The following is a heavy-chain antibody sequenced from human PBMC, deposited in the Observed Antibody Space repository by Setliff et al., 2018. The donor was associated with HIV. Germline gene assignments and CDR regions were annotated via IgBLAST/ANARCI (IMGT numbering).Heavy chain of an antibody. CDR2: IIPVRGLA. V-gene: IGHV1-69*10. J-gene: IGHJ6*03. CDR3: AREPGRGSSWYVGFSYYYYYMDV. D-gene: IGHD6-13*01. Sequence: GASVKVSCKASGGTFNTHAFSWVRQAPGQGLEWMGGIIPVRGLANYAQKFQGRVTITADKSTSTAYMELSSLRSEDTAVYYCAREPGRGSSWYVGFSYYYYYMDVWGKGTTVTVSS. CDR1: GGTFNTHA.